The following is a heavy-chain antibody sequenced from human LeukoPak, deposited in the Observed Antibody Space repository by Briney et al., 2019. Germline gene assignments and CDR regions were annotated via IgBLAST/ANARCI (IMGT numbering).Heavy chain of an antibody. V-gene: IGHV3-23*01. CDR2: ISGSGDNT. CDR1: GFTFSSYA. D-gene: IGHD3-22*01. J-gene: IGHJ4*02. Sequence: GSLRLSCAASGFTFSSYAMSWVRQAPGKGLEWVSGISGSGDNTYYADSVKGRFTISRDNSKNTLYVQVNSLGTEDAAAYYCAKGSYYDSSGSFYFDYWGQGTLVTVSS. CDR3: AKGSYYDSSGSFYFDY.